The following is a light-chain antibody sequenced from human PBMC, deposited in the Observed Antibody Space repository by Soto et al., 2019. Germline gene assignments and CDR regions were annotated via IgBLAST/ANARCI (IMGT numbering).Light chain of an antibody. CDR3: HQYDNLPPA. J-gene: IGKJ3*01. CDR2: DAS. V-gene: IGKV1-33*01. Sequence: DIQMTQSPSSLSASVGDRVTITCQASQDISNYLNWYQQKPGKAPKLLIYDASNLETGVPSTFSGRGSGTDFTFTISSLQPEDIATYSCHQYDNLPPAFGPGTKVDIK. CDR1: QDISNY.